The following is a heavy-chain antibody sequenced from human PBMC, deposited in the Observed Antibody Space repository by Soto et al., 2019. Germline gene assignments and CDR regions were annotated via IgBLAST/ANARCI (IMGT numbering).Heavy chain of an antibody. Sequence: SETLSLTCTVSGDSIGTTHSYWAWIRQSPGKGLEWIGNIHYSGSTYYMPSLRSRVTLSVDTSKNQFSLRLTSVTAEDTAVYYCARHEGNGNVWPLDYWGQGVLVTVSS. CDR2: IHYSGST. V-gene: IGHV4-39*01. J-gene: IGHJ4*02. D-gene: IGHD2-8*01. CDR3: ARHEGNGNVWPLDY. CDR1: GDSIGTTHSY.